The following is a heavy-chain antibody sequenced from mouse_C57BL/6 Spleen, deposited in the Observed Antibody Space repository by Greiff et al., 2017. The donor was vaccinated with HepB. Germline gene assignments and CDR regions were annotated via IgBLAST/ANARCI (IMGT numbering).Heavy chain of an antibody. CDR1: GFTFSDYG. CDR3: ARQDYSNYLYAMDY. Sequence: VQLVESGGGLVKPGGSLKLSCAASGFTFSDYGMHWVRQAPEKGLEWVAYISSGSSTIYYADTVKGRFTISRDNAKNTLFLQMTSLRSEDTAMYYCARQDYSNYLYAMDYWGQGTSVTVSS. CDR2: ISSGSSTI. J-gene: IGHJ4*01. V-gene: IGHV5-17*01. D-gene: IGHD2-5*01.